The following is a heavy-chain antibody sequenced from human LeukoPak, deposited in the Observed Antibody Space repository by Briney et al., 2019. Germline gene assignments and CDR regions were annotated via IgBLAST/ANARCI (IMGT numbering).Heavy chain of an antibody. J-gene: IGHJ5*02. D-gene: IGHD3-22*01. Sequence: SETLSLTYTVSGGSISSYYWSWIRQPPGKGLEWIGYIYYSGSTNYNPSLKSRVTISVDTSKNQFSLKLSSVTAADTAVYYCARDFPYYYDSSGYSWGQGTLVTVSS. V-gene: IGHV4-59*01. CDR3: ARDFPYYYDSSGYS. CDR2: IYYSGST. CDR1: GGSISSYY.